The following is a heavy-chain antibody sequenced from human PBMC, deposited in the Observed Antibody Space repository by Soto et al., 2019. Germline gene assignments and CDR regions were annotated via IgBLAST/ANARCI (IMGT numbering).Heavy chain of an antibody. CDR2: FDPEDGET. CDR3: SSMVRGVNFYYYGMDV. J-gene: IGHJ6*02. V-gene: IGHV1-24*01. Sequence: GASVKVSCKVSGYTLTELSMHWVRQAPGEGLEWMGGFDPEDGETIYAQKFQGRVTMTEDTSTDTAYMELSSLRSEDTAVYYCSSMVRGVNFYYYGMDVWGQGTTVTVSS. D-gene: IGHD3-10*01. CDR1: GYTLTELS.